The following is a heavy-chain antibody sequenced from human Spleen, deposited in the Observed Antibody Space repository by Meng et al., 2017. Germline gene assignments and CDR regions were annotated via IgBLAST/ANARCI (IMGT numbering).Heavy chain of an antibody. CDR3: ARDRSYSSSWYDY. D-gene: IGHD6-13*01. CDR1: GGSISSYY. J-gene: IGHJ4*02. V-gene: IGHV4-59*01. CDR2: IYYTGST. Sequence: SETLSLTCTVSGGSISSYYWNWIRQPPGKGLEWVGYIYYTGSTIYNPSLKSRVTISLDTSKSQFSLQLSSVTAADTAVYYCARDRSYSSSWYDYWGQGTLVTISS.